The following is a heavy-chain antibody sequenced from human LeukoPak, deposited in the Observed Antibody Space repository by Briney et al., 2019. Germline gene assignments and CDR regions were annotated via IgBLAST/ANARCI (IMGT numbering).Heavy chain of an antibody. CDR2: IYYSGST. Sequence: SETLSLTCTVSGGSISSYYWSWIRQPPGKGLEWIGYIYYSGSTNYNPSLKSRVTISVDTSKNQFSLKLSSVTAADTAVYYCARDGYSSGWYRRNWFDPWGQGTLVTVSS. V-gene: IGHV4-59*12. CDR3: ARDGYSSGWYRRNWFDP. D-gene: IGHD6-19*01. CDR1: GGSISSYY. J-gene: IGHJ5*02.